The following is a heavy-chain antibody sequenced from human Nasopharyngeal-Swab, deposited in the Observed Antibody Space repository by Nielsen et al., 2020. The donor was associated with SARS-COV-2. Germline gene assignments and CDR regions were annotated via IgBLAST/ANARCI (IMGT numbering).Heavy chain of an antibody. CDR3: ARVEAGYSSGGPYYYYGMDV. D-gene: IGHD6-19*01. J-gene: IGHJ6*02. CDR1: GYTYTSYA. V-gene: IGHV1-3*01. Sequence: ASVKVSGKGSGYTYTSYAMHWVRQAPGQRLEWMGWINAGNGNTKYSQKFQGRVTITRDTSASTDYMELSSLRSEDTAVYYCARVEAGYSSGGPYYYYGMDVWGQGTTVTVSS. CDR2: INAGNGNT.